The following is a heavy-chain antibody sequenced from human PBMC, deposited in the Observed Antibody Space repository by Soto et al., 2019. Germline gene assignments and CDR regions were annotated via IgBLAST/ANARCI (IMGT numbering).Heavy chain of an antibody. D-gene: IGHD2-15*01. CDR3: ARDLGGWPDY. CDR1: GYTFTSYA. V-gene: IGHV1-3*01. Sequence: ASVKVSCKASGYTFTSYAMHWVRQAPGQRLEWMGWINAGNGNTKYSQKIQGRVTITRDTSASTAYKELSNLKSEDTAVYYCARDLGGWPDYWGQGTLVTVSS. CDR2: INAGNGNT. J-gene: IGHJ4*02.